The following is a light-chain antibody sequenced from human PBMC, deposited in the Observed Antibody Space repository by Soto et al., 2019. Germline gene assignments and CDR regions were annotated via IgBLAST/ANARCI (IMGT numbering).Light chain of an antibody. J-gene: IGLJ2*01. V-gene: IGLV2-14*01. CDR1: SSDVGGYNY. Sequence: QSVLTQPASVSGSPGQSITISCTGTSSDVGGYNYVSWYQQHPGKAPKLMLYEVSNRPSGVSNRFSGSKSGNTASLTISGLPAEDEADYYCSSYTSSSTLVFGGGTKLTVL. CDR2: EVS. CDR3: SSYTSSSTLV.